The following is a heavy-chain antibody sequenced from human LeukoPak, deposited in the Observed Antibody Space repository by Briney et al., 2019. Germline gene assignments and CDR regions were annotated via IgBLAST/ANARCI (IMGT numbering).Heavy chain of an antibody. Sequence: GGSLRHSCAASGFTFSSYAMSWVRQAPGKGLEWVSAISGSGGSTYYADSVKGRFTISRDNSKNTLYLQMNSLRAEDTAVYYCAKDYGDDDAFDIWGQGTMVTVSS. CDR3: AKDYGDDDAFDI. D-gene: IGHD4-17*01. CDR2: ISGSGGST. V-gene: IGHV3-23*01. J-gene: IGHJ3*02. CDR1: GFTFSSYA.